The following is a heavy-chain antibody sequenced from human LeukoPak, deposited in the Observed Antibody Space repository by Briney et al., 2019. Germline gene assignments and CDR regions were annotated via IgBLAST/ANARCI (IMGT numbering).Heavy chain of an antibody. D-gene: IGHD3-22*01. CDR2: IIPILGIA. J-gene: IGHJ5*02. Sequence: GSSVKVSCKASGGTFSSYAISWVRQAPGQGLEWMGSIIPILGIANYAQKFQGRVAITADKSTSTAYMELSSLRSEDTAVYYCARHGGREIIVDVPDNWFDPWGQGTLVTVSS. V-gene: IGHV1-69*04. CDR3: ARHGGREIIVDVPDNWFDP. CDR1: GGTFSSYA.